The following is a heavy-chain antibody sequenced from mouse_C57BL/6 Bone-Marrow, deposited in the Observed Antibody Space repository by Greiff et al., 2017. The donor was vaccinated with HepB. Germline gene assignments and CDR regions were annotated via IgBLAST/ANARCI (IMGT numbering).Heavy chain of an antibody. D-gene: IGHD3-2*02. V-gene: IGHV1-12*01. CDR1: GYTFTSYN. CDR3: AIGGEKKDSSGPWFAY. Sequence: LQQSGAELVRPGASVKMSCKASGYTFTSYNMHWVKQTPRKGLEWIGAIYPGNGDTSYNQKFKGKATLTVDKSSSTAYMQLSSLTSEDSAVYFCAIGGEKKDSSGPWFAYWGQGTLVTVSA. CDR2: IYPGNGDT. J-gene: IGHJ3*01.